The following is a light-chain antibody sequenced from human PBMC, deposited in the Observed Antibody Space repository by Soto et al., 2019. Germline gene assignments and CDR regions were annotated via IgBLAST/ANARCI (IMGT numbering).Light chain of an antibody. CDR2: GAS. V-gene: IGKV3-20*01. CDR3: QQFGDSPPAFT. J-gene: IGKJ2*01. CDR1: QSVRSKY. Sequence: ESMLTQSPATLSLSPGERATLSCGASQSVRSKYLTWYQQKPGQAPRLLIYGASLRATGVPDRFSGSGSGTDFTLTISRLEPEDVAVYYCQQFGDSPPAFTFGQGTKLEI.